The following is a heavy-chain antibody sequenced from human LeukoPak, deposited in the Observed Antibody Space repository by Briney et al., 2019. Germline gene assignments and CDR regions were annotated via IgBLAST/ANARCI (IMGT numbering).Heavy chain of an antibody. CDR2: IWYDGSNK. CDR3: AKDALSDPLPDY. Sequence: GRSLRLSCAASGFTFSSYGMHWVRQAPGKGLEWVAVIWYDGSNKYYADSVKGRFTISRDNSKNTLYLQMNSLRAEDTAVYYCAKDALSDPLPDYWGQGTLVTVSS. CDR1: GFTFSSYG. V-gene: IGHV3-30*18. J-gene: IGHJ4*02. D-gene: IGHD2-21*02.